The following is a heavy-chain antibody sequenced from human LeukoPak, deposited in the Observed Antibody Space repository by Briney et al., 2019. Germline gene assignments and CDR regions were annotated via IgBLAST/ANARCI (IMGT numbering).Heavy chain of an antibody. D-gene: IGHD1-7*01. J-gene: IGHJ4*02. CDR1: GFSLSTSGMR. Sequence: SGPALVKPTQTLTLTCTFSGFSLSTSGMRVSWIRQPPGKALEWLARIDWDDDRFYSTSLKTMLTISKDTSKNQVVLTMTNMDPVDTATYYCARTLTGTTFDYWGQGTLVTVSS. CDR2: IDWDDDR. V-gene: IGHV2-70*04. CDR3: ARTLTGTTFDY.